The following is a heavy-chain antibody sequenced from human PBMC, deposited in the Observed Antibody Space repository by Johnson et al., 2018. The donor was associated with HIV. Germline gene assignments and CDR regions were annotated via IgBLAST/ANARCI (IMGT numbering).Heavy chain of an antibody. J-gene: IGHJ3*02. CDR2: IWYDGSNK. CDR3: ATERAVVNANALDI. V-gene: IGHV3-30*02. Sequence: VQLMESGGGLAQPGGSLRLSCAASGFIFSNYAMTWVRQAPGKGLEWVAFIWYDGSNKYYADSVKGRFTISRDNSKNILYLQMNTLRAEDTAVYYCATERAVVNANALDIWGQGTMVTVSS. CDR1: GFIFSNYA. D-gene: IGHD4-23*01.